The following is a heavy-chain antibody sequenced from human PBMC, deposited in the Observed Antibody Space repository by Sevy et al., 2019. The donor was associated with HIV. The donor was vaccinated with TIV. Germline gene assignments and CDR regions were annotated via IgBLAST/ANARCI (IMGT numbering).Heavy chain of an antibody. CDR1: GFTVSSIY. V-gene: IGHV3-53*01. CDR3: ARGLTMVRGVIGY. D-gene: IGHD3-10*01. Sequence: GGSLRLSCAASGFTVSSIYMSWVRQAPGKGLEWVSVIYSGGSTYYADSVKGRFTISRNNSKNTLYLQMNGLKAADTAVYYCARGLTMVRGVIGYWGQGTLVTVSS. J-gene: IGHJ4*02. CDR2: IYSGGST.